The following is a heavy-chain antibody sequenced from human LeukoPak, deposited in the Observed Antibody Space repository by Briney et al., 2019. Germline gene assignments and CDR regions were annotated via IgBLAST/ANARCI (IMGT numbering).Heavy chain of an antibody. CDR2: ISAYNGNT. D-gene: IGHD3-10*01. CDR3: ARSQYGSGSYSPFDY. J-gene: IGHJ4*02. CDR1: GYTFTSYG. Sequence: GASVKVSCKASGYTFTSYGISWVRQAPGQGLEWMGWISAYNGNTSYAQNLQGRVTMTTDTSTSTAYMDLRSLRSDDTAVYYCARSQYGSGSYSPFDYWGQGTLVTVSS. V-gene: IGHV1-18*01.